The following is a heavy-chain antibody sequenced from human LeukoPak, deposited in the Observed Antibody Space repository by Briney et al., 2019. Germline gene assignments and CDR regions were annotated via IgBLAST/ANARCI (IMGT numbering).Heavy chain of an antibody. D-gene: IGHD6-19*01. CDR3: TREGTRSGFFD. V-gene: IGHV3-48*03. J-gene: IGHJ4*02. CDR2: ISGSGDTR. Sequence: GGSLRLSCAASGFIFSSFEMNWVRQAPGKGLEWISYISGSGDTRDYADSVRGRFTISRDNAKNSLLLQVNSLSVEDTAVYYCTREGTRSGFFDWGQGTLVTVSS. CDR1: GFIFSSFE.